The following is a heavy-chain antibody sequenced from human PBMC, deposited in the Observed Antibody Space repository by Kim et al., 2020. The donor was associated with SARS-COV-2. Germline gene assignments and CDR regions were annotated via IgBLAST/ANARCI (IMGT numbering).Heavy chain of an antibody. V-gene: IGHV3-30*04. J-gene: IGHJ6*01. D-gene: IGHD2-15*01. CDR1: GFTFSSYA. CDR3: GRELRPYCVTGSCYGMDV. CDR2: IAYDGNNK. Sequence: GGSLRLSCAASGFTFSSYAMHWVRQAPGKGLEWVMVIAYDGNNKYAIDSVRGRFTLSRDNSKNTVDLQMNNLRPEDTGVYYCGRELRPYCVTGSCYGMDV.